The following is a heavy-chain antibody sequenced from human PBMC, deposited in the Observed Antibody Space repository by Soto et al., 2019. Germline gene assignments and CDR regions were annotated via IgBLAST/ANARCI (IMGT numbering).Heavy chain of an antibody. Sequence: TGGSLRLSCAASGFDFSNSWMHWVRQVPGKGLVWVSHINSDGSSTTYADSVKGRFTISRDNARTTVYLQLDSLRVEDTAVYYCARDKSYALAVWGQGTTVTVSS. CDR2: INSDGSST. D-gene: IGHD4-17*01. V-gene: IGHV3-74*03. CDR1: GFDFSNSW. CDR3: ARDKSYALAV. J-gene: IGHJ6*02.